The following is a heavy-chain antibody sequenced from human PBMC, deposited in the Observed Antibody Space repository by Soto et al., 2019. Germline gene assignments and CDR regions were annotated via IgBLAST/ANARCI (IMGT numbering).Heavy chain of an antibody. CDR2: VYYSGTT. CDR1: GGSISSYY. J-gene: IGHJ5*02. CDR3: ARGRRWNRLRDYNWFDP. V-gene: IGHV4-59*12. D-gene: IGHD1-1*01. Sequence: SETLSLTCTVSGGSISSYYWSWIRQPPGKGLEYIGYVYYSGTTNYNPSLKTRVTISIDTSKNQFSLKLSSVTSADTAVYYCARGRRWNRLRDYNWFDPWGQGTLVTVSS.